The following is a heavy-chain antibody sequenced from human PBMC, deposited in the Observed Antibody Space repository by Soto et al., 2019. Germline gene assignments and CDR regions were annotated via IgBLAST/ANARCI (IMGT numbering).Heavy chain of an antibody. J-gene: IGHJ5*02. CDR1: GGPISSSSYH. CDR2: IDYSGRT. CDR3: ARLQFTDWFYP. V-gene: IGHV4-39*01. D-gene: IGHD1-1*01. Sequence: TGSVSGGPISSSSYHWGWIRQPPGKGLEWIGNIDYSGRTYCNPSLKSRVTISVDTSKNQFSLKLSSVTAADTAVYYCARLQFTDWFYPWGQGTLVTV.